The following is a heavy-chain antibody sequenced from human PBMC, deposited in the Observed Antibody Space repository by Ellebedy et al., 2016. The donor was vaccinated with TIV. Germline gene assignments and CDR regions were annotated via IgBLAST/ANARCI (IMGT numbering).Heavy chain of an antibody. CDR2: IIPILGIA. D-gene: IGHD6-19*01. CDR1: GGTFSSYA. V-gene: IGHV1-69*04. CDR3: ANDSSGWFGIWFNYAFDI. J-gene: IGHJ3*02. Sequence: AASVKVSCKASGGTFSSYAISWVRQAPGQGLEWMGRIIPILGIANYAQKFQGRVTITRDTSASTAYMELSSLRSEDTAVYYCANDSSGWFGIWFNYAFDIWGQGTMVTVSS.